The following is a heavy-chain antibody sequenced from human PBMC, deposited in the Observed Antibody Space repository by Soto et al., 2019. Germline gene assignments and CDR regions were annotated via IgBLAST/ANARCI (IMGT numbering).Heavy chain of an antibody. Sequence: EVQLVESGGGLVQPGGSLRLSCAASGFTFSSYWMHWVRQAPGKGLVWVSRINSDGSSTSYADSVKGRFTISRDNAKNTLYLQMNSLRAEDTAVYYCARAAGSYYYGSPYYFDYCGQGTLVTVSS. V-gene: IGHV3-74*01. D-gene: IGHD3-10*01. CDR3: ARAAGSYYYGSPYYFDY. J-gene: IGHJ4*02. CDR1: GFTFSSYW. CDR2: INSDGSST.